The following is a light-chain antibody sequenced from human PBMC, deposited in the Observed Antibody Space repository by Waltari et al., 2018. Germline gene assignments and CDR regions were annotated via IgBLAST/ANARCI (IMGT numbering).Light chain of an antibody. CDR1: QTISIY. Sequence: DIQMTQSPSSLSAYVGDRVTITCRASQTISIYLNWFQQKSGKAPKLLIYAASSLQSGVPSRFSGSGSGTDFTLTSSSLQPEDFATYYCQQTYIAPYTFGQGTKLEI. V-gene: IGKV1-39*01. CDR3: QQTYIAPYT. J-gene: IGKJ2*01. CDR2: AAS.